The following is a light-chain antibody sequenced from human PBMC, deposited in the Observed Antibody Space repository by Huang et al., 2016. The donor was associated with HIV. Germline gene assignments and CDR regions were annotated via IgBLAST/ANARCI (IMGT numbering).Light chain of an antibody. V-gene: IGKV3-15*01. CDR3: QQYNNWPRT. J-gene: IGKJ1*01. Sequence: EIVMTQSPATLSVSPGERATPSCRAGQGVSSNLAWYQQSPGQSPRLLIYGATSRATGAPARFSGSGSGTAFTLTISSLQSEDFAVYYCQQYNNWPRTFGQGTKVDIK. CDR2: GAT. CDR1: QGVSSN.